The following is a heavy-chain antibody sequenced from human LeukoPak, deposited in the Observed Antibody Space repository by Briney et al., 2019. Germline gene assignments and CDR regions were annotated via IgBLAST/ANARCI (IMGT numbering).Heavy chain of an antibody. CDR1: GYTFTGFY. Sequence: ASVKVSCKASGYTFTGFYMHWVRRAPGQGLEWMGRINPNSGVTNYAQKFQGRVTMTRDTSISTAYMELSRLRSDDTAVFYCARSLITMIVVVPGYWGQGTLVTVSS. CDR2: INPNSGVT. D-gene: IGHD3-22*01. V-gene: IGHV1-2*06. CDR3: ARSLITMIVVVPGY. J-gene: IGHJ4*02.